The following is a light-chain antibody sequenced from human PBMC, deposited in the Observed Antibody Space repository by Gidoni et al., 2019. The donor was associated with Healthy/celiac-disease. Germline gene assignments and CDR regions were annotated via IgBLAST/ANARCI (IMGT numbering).Light chain of an antibody. CDR3: QQYGSSLHT. J-gene: IGKJ2*01. Sequence: EIVLTQSPGTLSLSPGERATLSCRASQSVSSSYLAWYQQKPGQAPRLLIYGASSRATGIPDRFSGSGSGTDFTLTISRLEPEDVAVYYCQQYGSSLHTFXXXTKLEIK. V-gene: IGKV3-20*01. CDR2: GAS. CDR1: QSVSSSY.